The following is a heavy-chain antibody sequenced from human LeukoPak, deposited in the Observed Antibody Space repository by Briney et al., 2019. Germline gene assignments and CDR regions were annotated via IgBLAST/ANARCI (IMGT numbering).Heavy chain of an antibody. CDR1: GFTFSSYG. V-gene: IGHV3-30*02. CDR3: AKALLWFGELSDAFDI. D-gene: IGHD3-10*01. CDR2: IRYDGSNK. J-gene: IGHJ3*02. Sequence: GGSLRLSCAASGFTFSSYGMSWVRQAPGKGLEWVAFIRYDGSNKYYADSVKGRFTISRDNSKNTLYLQMNSLRAEDTAVYYCAKALLWFGELSDAFDIWGQGTMVTVSS.